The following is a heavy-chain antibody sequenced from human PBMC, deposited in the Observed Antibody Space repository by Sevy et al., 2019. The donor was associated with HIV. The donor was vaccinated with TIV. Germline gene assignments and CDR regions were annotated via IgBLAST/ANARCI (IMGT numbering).Heavy chain of an antibody. CDR1: GFIFSNYD. J-gene: IGHJ3*02. CDR2: IGTLADT. V-gene: IGHV3-13*01. CDR3: ARGTTTGWEKNTFDT. Sequence: GGSLRLSCGASGFIFSNYDMHWVRQVTGKGLEWVSAIGTLADTFYADSVKGRFTISRENAKNSVYLQMNNLRVGDTAVYYCARGTTTGWEKNTFDTWGHRTTVTVSS. D-gene: IGHD1-26*01.